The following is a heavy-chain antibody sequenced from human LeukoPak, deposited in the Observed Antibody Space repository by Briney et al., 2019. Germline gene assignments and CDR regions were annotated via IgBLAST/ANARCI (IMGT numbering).Heavy chain of an antibody. CDR2: ISSSGSTI. D-gene: IGHD1-26*01. J-gene: IGHJ6*03. CDR1: GFTFSSYG. V-gene: IGHV3-48*04. Sequence: PGGSLRLSCAASGFTFSSYGMNWVRQAPGKGLEWVSYISSSGSTIYYADSVKGRFTISRDNAKNSLYLQMNSLRAEDTAVYYCARTSGSYYYYYMDVWGKGTTVTISS. CDR3: ARTSGSYYYYYMDV.